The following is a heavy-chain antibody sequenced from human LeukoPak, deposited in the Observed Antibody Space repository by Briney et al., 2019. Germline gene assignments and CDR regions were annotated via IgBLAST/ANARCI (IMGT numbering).Heavy chain of an antibody. CDR3: ARGYYYGSGTPSGVGY. CDR1: GGSFSGYY. J-gene: IGHJ4*02. V-gene: IGHV4-34*01. Sequence: SETLSLTCAVYGGSFSGYYWSWIRQPPGKGLEWIGEINHSGSTNYNPSLKSRVNISVDTSKNQFSLKLSSVTAADTAVYYCARGYYYGSGTPSGVGYWGQGTLVTVSS. CDR2: INHSGST. D-gene: IGHD3-10*01.